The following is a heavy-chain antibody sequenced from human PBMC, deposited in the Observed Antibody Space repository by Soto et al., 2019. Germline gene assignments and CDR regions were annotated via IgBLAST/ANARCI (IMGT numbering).Heavy chain of an antibody. V-gene: IGHV4-30-2*01. D-gene: IGHD6-13*01. J-gene: IGHJ4*02. CDR2: IYNSGST. CDR3: ASSHAGAHITAAVH. CDR1: GGSISSGGYS. Sequence: QLQLQESGSGLVKPSQTLSLTCAASGGSISSGGYSWSWIRQPPGKGLEWIGYIYNSGSTYYNPSLKSRVTISVDRSKNQFSLKLSSVTAADTAVYYCASSHAGAHITAAVHWGQGTLVTVSS.